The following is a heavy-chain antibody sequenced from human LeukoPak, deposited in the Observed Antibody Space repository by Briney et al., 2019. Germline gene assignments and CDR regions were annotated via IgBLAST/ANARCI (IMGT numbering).Heavy chain of an antibody. CDR3: ARIRGFGADYYYYYMDV. V-gene: IGHV4-34*12. CDR1: GFTFDDYG. D-gene: IGHD3-10*01. Sequence: GSLRLSCASSGFTFDDYGMSWVRQPRGKGLEWIAEILHSGRTNHNPSLKSRVTISVDKSKNQFSLKLTSVTAADTAVYYCARIRGFGADYYYYYMDVWGKGTTVTVSS. CDR2: ILHSGRT. J-gene: IGHJ6*03.